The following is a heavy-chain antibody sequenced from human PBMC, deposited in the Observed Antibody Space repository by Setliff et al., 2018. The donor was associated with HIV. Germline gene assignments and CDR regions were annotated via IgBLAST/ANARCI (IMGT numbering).Heavy chain of an antibody. D-gene: IGHD3-16*01. J-gene: IGHJ4*02. CDR1: GYIFRNDA. Sequence: ASLKVSCKASGYIFRNDAMNWVRQVPGQGLEWLGWINTKTGAPTYAQGLTGRFVFSLDSSVSTTYLEIRDLEVGDTAIYYCAREFLLGDKSFLGHWGQGTLVTVSS. CDR2: INTKTGAP. V-gene: IGHV7-4-1*01. CDR3: AREFLLGDKSFLGH.